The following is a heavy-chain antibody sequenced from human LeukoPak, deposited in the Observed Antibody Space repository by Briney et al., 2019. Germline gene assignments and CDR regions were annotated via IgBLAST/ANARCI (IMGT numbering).Heavy chain of an antibody. Sequence: SETLSLTCAVYGGSFSGYYWSWIRQPPGKGLEWIGYIYYSGSTYYNPSLKSRVTISVDTSKNQFSLKLSSVTAADTAVYYCARVRLLWFGEPGTVDYWGQGTLVTVSS. J-gene: IGHJ4*02. D-gene: IGHD3-10*01. CDR3: ARVRLLWFGEPGTVDY. V-gene: IGHV4-30-4*08. CDR2: IYYSGST. CDR1: GGSFSGYY.